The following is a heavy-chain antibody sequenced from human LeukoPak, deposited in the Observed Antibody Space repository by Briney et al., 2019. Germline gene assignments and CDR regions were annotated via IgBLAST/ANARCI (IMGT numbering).Heavy chain of an antibody. CDR2: ISAYNGNT. V-gene: IGHV1-18*01. J-gene: IGHJ4*02. CDR1: AHTFTSYG. CDR3: ARASRLLRYFDWLLPNDY. D-gene: IGHD3-9*01. Sequence: GASVTVSCKASAHTFTSYGISWVRQAPGQGLEWMGWISAYNGNTNYAQKLQGRVTITTDTSTSTAYMELRSLRSDDAAVYYCARASRLLRYFDWLLPNDYWGQGTLVTVSS.